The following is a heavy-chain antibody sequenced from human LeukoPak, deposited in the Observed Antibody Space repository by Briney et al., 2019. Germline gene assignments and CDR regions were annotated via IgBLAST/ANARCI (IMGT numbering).Heavy chain of an antibody. CDR1: GFTFSSYA. V-gene: IGHV3-23*01. J-gene: IGHJ4*02. D-gene: IGHD3-16*02. Sequence: GGSLRLSCAASGFTFSSYAMTWVRQAPGKGLEWVSGVSGSGGSTYYADSVKGRFTISRDNSKNTLSLQMSSLRAEDTAVYYCAKDALISFRGAWSQSDYWGQGTLVTVSS. CDR3: AKDALISFRGAWSQSDY. CDR2: VSGSGGST.